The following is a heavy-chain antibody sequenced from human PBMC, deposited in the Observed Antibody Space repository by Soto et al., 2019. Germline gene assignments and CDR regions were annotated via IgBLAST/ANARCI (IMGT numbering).Heavy chain of an antibody. Sequence: TQTLRLNCTSPGLPLHSSGVGVGWIRQPPGKALEWLTHIFSNDEKSYSTSLKTRLTISKDTSKSQVVLTMTNMDPVDTATYYCARIQVVPAATPPLYYFDIWGQGTLVTV. CDR2: IFSNDEK. CDR1: GLPLHSSGVG. CDR3: ARIQVVPAATPPLYYFDI. V-gene: IGHV2-26*01. D-gene: IGHD2-2*01. J-gene: IGHJ4*02.